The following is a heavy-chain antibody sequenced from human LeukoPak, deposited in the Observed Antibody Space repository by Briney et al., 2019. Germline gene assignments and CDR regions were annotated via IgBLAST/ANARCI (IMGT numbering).Heavy chain of an antibody. V-gene: IGHV3-21*01. CDR1: GFTFSDSS. D-gene: IGHD6-6*01. CDR2: ISSSSSYI. CDR3: AKDSSSSDYYYYMDV. J-gene: IGHJ6*03. Sequence: GGSLRLSCAASGFTFSDSSMHWVRQAPGKGLEWVSSISSSSSYIYYADSVKGRFTISRDNAKNSLYLQMNSLRAEDTAVYYCAKDSSSSDYYYYMDVWGKGTTVTVSS.